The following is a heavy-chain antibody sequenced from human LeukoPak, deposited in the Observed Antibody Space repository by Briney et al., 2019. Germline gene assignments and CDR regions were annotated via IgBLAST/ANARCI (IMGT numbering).Heavy chain of an antibody. D-gene: IGHD3-3*01. CDR3: AKYIDDFWSGPLDY. CDR1: GFTFDDYA. CDR2: ISWNSGSI. Sequence: GGSLRLSCAASGFTFDDYAMHWVRQAPGKGLEWVSGISWNSGSIGHADSVKGRFTISRDNAKNSLYLQMNSLRAEDMALYYCAKYIDDFWSGPLDYWGQGTLLTVSS. V-gene: IGHV3-9*03. J-gene: IGHJ4*02.